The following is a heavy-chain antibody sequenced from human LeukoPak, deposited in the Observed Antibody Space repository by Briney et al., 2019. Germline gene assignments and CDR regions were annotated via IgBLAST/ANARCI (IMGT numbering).Heavy chain of an antibody. Sequence: PSETLSLTCTVSGGSISSSSYYWGWIRQPPGKGLEWIGSISYSGSTYYNPSLESRVTISVDTSKNQFSLRLSSVTAADTAVYHCARHYYDSSDYYPYYFNHWGQGTLVTVSS. D-gene: IGHD3-22*01. V-gene: IGHV4-39*01. CDR1: GGSISSSSYY. CDR2: ISYSGST. J-gene: IGHJ4*02. CDR3: ARHYYDSSDYYPYYFNH.